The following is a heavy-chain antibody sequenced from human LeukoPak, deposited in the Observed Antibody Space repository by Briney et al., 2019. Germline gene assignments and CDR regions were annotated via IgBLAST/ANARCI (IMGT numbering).Heavy chain of an antibody. V-gene: IGHV3-74*01. CDR3: ARSPGQCSGGSCATGY. Sequence: GGSLRLSCAASGFTFSSYWMHWVRQAPGKGLVWVSRINGDGSSTNYADSVKGRFIISRDNAKNTLYLQMNSLRAEDTAVYYCARSPGQCSGGSCATGYWGQGTLVTVSS. D-gene: IGHD2-15*01. CDR1: GFTFSSYW. J-gene: IGHJ4*02. CDR2: INGDGSST.